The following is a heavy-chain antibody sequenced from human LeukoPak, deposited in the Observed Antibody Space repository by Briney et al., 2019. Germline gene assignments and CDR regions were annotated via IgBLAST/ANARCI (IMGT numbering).Heavy chain of an antibody. CDR2: ISGSGGST. J-gene: IGHJ3*02. V-gene: IGHV3-23*01. CDR3: ARSGSGWAFDI. D-gene: IGHD3-3*01. Sequence: GGSLRLSRAASGFTFSSHAMGWVRQPPGKGLEWVSGISGSGGSTNYADCVKGRFTISRDNSKNTLYLQMNSLRAEDTAVYYCARSGSGWAFDIWGQGTMVTVSS. CDR1: GFTFSSHA.